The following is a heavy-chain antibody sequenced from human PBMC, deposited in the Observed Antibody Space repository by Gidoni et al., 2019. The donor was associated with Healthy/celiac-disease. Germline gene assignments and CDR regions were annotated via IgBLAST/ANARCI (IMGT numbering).Heavy chain of an antibody. J-gene: IGHJ3*02. V-gene: IGHV1-46*01. CDR2: INPSGGST. Sequence: QVQLVQSGAEVTKPGASVKVSCKASGYTFTSYSMHWVRQAPGQGLEWMGIINPSGGSTSYAQKFQGRVTMTRDTSTSTVYMELSSLISEDTAVYYCARGLYYYGSSGYQDAFDIWGQGTMVTVSS. D-gene: IGHD3-22*01. CDR1: GYTFTSYS. CDR3: ARGLYYYGSSGYQDAFDI.